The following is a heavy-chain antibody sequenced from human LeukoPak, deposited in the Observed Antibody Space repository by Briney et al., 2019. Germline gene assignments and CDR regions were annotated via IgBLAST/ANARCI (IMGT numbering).Heavy chain of an antibody. CDR2: IYTSGGT. CDR3: ARYSGYDSFDY. V-gene: IGHV4-4*07. D-gene: IGHD5-12*01. J-gene: IGHJ4*02. CDR1: RGSISSYY. Sequence: SETLSLTCTVSRGSISSYYWTWMRQPAGKGLEWIGRIYTSGGTDYNPSLKSRVTMSVDTSKNQFSLKLTSVTAADTAVYYCARYSGYDSFDYWGRGTLVTVSS.